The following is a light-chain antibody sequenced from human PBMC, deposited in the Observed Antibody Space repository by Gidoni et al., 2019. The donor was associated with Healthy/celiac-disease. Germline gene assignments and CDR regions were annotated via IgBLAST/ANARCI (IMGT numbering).Light chain of an antibody. CDR2: AAS. J-gene: IGKJ1*01. V-gene: IGKV1-17*01. CDR3: LQHDSYPRT. Sequence: DIQLPQSPCSLSPSVGDRVTITCRASQRSRNDLHWYQQKPGKAPKRLIYAASSLQSGVPSRFSGSGSGTDFTLTISSLQPEDFATYYCLQHDSYPRTFGQGTKVEIK. CDR1: QRSRND.